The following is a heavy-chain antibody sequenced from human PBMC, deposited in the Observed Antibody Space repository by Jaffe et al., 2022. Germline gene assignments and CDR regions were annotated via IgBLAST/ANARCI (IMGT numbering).Heavy chain of an antibody. CDR2: IGGSDGYT. Sequence: EVQLLESGGGLVQPGGSLRLSCAASGFTFSSYAMSWVRQAPGKGLEWVSGIGGSDGYTCYTDSVKGRFTISRDNSKNTLYLQMNSLRAEDTAVYYCAKDHEGSALQGVLDYWGQGILVTVSS. CDR1: GFTFSSYA. V-gene: IGHV3-23*01. J-gene: IGHJ4*02. D-gene: IGHD3-10*01. CDR3: AKDHEGSALQGVLDY.